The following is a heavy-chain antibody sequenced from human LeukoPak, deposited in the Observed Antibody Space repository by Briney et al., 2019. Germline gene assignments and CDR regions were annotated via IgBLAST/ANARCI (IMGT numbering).Heavy chain of an antibody. D-gene: IGHD4-17*01. Sequence: SETLSLTCAVYGGSFSGYYWSWIRQPPGKGLEWIGEINHSGSTNYNPSLKSRVTISVDTSKNQFSLKLSSVTAADTAVYYCARCGLRRLRKDYYYYGMDVWGQGTTVTVSS. J-gene: IGHJ6*02. V-gene: IGHV4-34*01. CDR1: GGSFSGYY. CDR3: ARCGLRRLRKDYYYYGMDV. CDR2: INHSGST.